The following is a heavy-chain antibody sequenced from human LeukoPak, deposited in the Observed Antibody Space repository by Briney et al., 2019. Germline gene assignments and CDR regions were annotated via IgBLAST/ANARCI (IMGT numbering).Heavy chain of an antibody. Sequence: GGSLRLSCAASGFTFSNYGIHWVRQAPGKGLEWVTVIWFDGSAKYSADSVEGRFTISRDNSENKVYLQMNGLRVEDTAVYYCARDNYGFDCWGQGILVTVSS. CDR1: GFTFSNYG. CDR2: IWFDGSAK. CDR3: ARDNYGFDC. J-gene: IGHJ4*02. V-gene: IGHV3-33*01. D-gene: IGHD3-10*01.